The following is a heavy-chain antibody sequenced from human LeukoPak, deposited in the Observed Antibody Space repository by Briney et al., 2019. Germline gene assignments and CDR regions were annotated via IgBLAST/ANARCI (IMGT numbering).Heavy chain of an antibody. Sequence: GGSRRLSCVASGFAFSTFAMSWVRQAPGKGLEWVSAVSSGGDNTFHADSVKGRFTISRDNSKNTLYLQMHSLSAEDTATYYYTTPRPGVAAAYDHWGQGTLVTVSS. V-gene: IGHV3-23*01. CDR1: GFAFSTFA. CDR3: TTPRPGVAAAYDH. J-gene: IGHJ4*02. CDR2: VSSGGDNT. D-gene: IGHD6-13*01.